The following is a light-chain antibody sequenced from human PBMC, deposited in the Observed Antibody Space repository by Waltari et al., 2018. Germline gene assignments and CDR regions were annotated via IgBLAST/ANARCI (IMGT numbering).Light chain of an antibody. J-gene: IGKJ4*01. V-gene: IGKV3-20*01. CDR2: GAS. CDR1: QTVSTTY. Sequence: EIVLTQSPGTLSLSPAERASLSCRASQTVSTTYLAWYQQKLCQPPTLLIYGASSRDTGMPEILSCSVSGTDFSLTISSRQPEDFAVCYCQQYDISTLTFGGGTQGEI. CDR3: QQYDISTLT.